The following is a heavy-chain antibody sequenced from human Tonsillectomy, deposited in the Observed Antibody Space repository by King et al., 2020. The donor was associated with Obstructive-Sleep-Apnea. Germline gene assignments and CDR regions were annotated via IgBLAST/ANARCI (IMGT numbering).Heavy chain of an antibody. J-gene: IGHJ4*02. CDR2: INHSGST. CDR1: GGSFSGYY. Sequence: VQLQQWGAGLLKPSETLSLTCAVYGGSFSGYYWSWIRQPPGKGLEWIGEINHSGSTNYNPSLKSRVTISVDTPKNQFALKLSSVTAADTAVYYCARGGYYDSSGGYFDYWGQGTLVTVSS. CDR3: ARGGYYDSSGGYFDY. D-gene: IGHD3-22*01. V-gene: IGHV4-34*01.